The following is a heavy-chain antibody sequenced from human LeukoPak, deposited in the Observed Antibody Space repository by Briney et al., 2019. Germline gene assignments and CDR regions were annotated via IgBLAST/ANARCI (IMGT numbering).Heavy chain of an antibody. D-gene: IGHD1-26*01. Sequence: PGGSLRLSCAASGFTVSSNCMSWVRQAPGKGLEWVSVIYSGGSTYYADSVKGRFTISRDNSKNTLYLQMNSLRAEDTAVYYCAKSRGESRGASNYWGQGTLVTVSS. CDR2: IYSGGST. CDR3: AKSRGESRGASNY. V-gene: IGHV3-53*01. J-gene: IGHJ4*02. CDR1: GFTVSSNC.